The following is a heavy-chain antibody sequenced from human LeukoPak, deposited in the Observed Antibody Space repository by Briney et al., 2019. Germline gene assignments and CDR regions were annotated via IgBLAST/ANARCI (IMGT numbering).Heavy chain of an antibody. CDR3: ATYSITGAWAEYFLH. CDR1: GGSISSSSYY. V-gene: IGHV4-39*07. Sequence: SETLSLTCTVSGGSISSSSYYWGWIRQPPGKGLEWIGSIYYSGSTYYNPSLKSRVTISVDTSKNQFSLKLSSVTAADTAVYYCATYSITGAWAEYFLHWGQGTLVTVSS. CDR2: IYYSGST. D-gene: IGHD2/OR15-2a*01. J-gene: IGHJ1*01.